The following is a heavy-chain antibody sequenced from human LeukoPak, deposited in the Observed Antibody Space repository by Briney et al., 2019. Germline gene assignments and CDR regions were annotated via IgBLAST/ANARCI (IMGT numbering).Heavy chain of an antibody. Sequence: PGGSLRLSCAASGFTFSSYWMSWVRQAPGKGLEWVANIKQDGSEKYYVDSVKGRFTISRDNAKNSLYLQMNSLRAEDTAVYYCARLAAAGTGYYYYYYYMDVWGKGTTVTVSS. D-gene: IGHD6-13*01. J-gene: IGHJ6*03. V-gene: IGHV3-7*01. CDR3: ARLAAAGTGYYYYYYYMDV. CDR2: IKQDGSEK. CDR1: GFTFSSYW.